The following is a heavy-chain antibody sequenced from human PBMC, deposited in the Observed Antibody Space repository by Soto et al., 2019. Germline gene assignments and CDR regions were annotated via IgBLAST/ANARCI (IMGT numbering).Heavy chain of an antibody. Sequence: GGSLRLSCAASGFTFDDYAMHWVRQAPGEGLEWVSGISWNSGSIGYADSVKGRFTISGDNAKNSLYLQMNSLRAEDTALYYCAKDHNYYDSSGYYDYWGQGTLVTVSS. CDR1: GFTFDDYA. D-gene: IGHD3-22*01. CDR3: AKDHNYYDSSGYYDY. V-gene: IGHV3-9*01. CDR2: ISWNSGSI. J-gene: IGHJ4*02.